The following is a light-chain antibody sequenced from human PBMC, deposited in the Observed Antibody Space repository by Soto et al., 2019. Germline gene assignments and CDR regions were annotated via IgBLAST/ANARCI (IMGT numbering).Light chain of an antibody. V-gene: IGLV1-51*01. CDR3: GTWDSSLSAVV. CDR1: SSNVGSHY. CDR2: DNN. J-gene: IGLJ2*01. Sequence: QSVFTQPPSVSAAPGQKGTISHSGSSSNVGSHYMSWYQQLPGAAPRLLIYDNNQRPSGIPDRFSGSKSGTSATLGITGLQTGDEADYYCGTWDSSLSAVVFGGGTKLTVL.